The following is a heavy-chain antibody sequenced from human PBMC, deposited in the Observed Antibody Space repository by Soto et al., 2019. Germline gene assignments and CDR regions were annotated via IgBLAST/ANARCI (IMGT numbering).Heavy chain of an antibody. CDR1: GGSISSGTHY. Sequence: SETLSLTCTVSGGSISSGTHYWSWIPQHPGTGLEWIGYIYHSGTAYYNPSLKSRVIMSVATSKNQFSLNLKSVTAADSAPSSCATVQYQDIVTASSPRRSFDYWGQGALVTVSS. CDR2: IYHSGTA. CDR3: ATVQYQDIVTASSPRRSFDY. V-gene: IGHV4-31*03. D-gene: IGHD2-15*01. J-gene: IGHJ4*02.